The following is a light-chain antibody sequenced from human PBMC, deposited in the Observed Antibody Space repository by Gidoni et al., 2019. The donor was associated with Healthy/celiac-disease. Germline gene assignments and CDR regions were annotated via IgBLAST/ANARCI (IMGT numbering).Light chain of an antibody. V-gene: IGKV3-20*01. J-gene: IGKJ2*01. Sequence: EIVLTQSPGTLSLSPGERATLSCRASQRVSSSYLAWYQQKPGQAPRLLIYGASSRATGIPDGFSGSGSGTDFTLTISRLEPEDFAVYYCQQYGSSPRYTFGQGTKLEIK. CDR2: GAS. CDR3: QQYGSSPRYT. CDR1: QRVSSSY.